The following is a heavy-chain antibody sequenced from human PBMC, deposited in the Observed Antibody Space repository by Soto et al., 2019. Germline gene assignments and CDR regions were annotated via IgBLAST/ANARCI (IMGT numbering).Heavy chain of an antibody. CDR2: ISYDGSNK. Sequence: PGGSLRLSCAASGFTFSSYGMHWVRQAPGKGLEWVAVISYDGSNKYYADSVKGRFTISRDNSKNTLYLQMNSLRAEDTAVYYCAKEGYYGSGTVRYGMDVWGQGTTVTVSS. D-gene: IGHD3-10*01. CDR1: GFTFSSYG. CDR3: AKEGYYGSGTVRYGMDV. J-gene: IGHJ6*02. V-gene: IGHV3-30*18.